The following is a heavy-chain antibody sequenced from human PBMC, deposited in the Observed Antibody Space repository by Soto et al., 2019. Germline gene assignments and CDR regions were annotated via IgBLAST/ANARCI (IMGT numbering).Heavy chain of an antibody. V-gene: IGHV4-39*01. Sequence: PSETLSLTCTVSGGSISSTTYYWGWIRQPPGRGLEWIGNIHYSGNTYYNPSLKSRATISVDTSENQFSLRLSSVTAADTAIYYCARRASRLLNFCPYAVCSNDSFSYTAVWGKGTTVPVS. J-gene: IGHJ6*03. CDR2: IHYSGNT. CDR1: GGSISSTTYY. CDR3: ARRASRLLNFCPYAVCSNDSFSYTAV. D-gene: IGHD3-16*01.